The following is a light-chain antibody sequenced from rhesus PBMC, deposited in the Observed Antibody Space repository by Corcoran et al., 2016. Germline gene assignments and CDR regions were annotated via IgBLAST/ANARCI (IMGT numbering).Light chain of an antibody. CDR3: LQYSSSPWT. J-gene: IGKJ1*01. Sequence: DIQMTQSPSSLSASLGDTVTITCRASQSISSCLAWYQQKPGKAPKLLTYTESHLQSGVPPRFSGSGSGTDCTLTISSLQPEDFATYYCLQYSSSPWTFGQGTKVEIK. CDR1: QSISSC. CDR2: TES. V-gene: IGKV1-22*01.